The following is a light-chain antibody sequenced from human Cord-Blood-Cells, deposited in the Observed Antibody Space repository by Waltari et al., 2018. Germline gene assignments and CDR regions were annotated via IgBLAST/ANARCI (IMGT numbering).Light chain of an antibody. CDR3: SSYTSSSTLYV. V-gene: IGLV2-14*01. CDR2: DVS. Sequence: QPALPQPASVSGSPGQSTTISCTGTSSDVGGYNYVSWYQQHPGKAPKLMIYDVSNRPSGVSNRFSGSKSGNTASLTISGLQAEDEADYYCSSYTSSSTLYVFGTGTKVTVL. CDR1: SSDVGGYNY. J-gene: IGLJ1*01.